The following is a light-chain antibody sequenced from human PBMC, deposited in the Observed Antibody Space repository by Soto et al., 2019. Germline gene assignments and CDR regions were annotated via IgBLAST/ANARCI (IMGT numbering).Light chain of an antibody. J-gene: IGKJ1*01. CDR3: QQYGSSRWT. CDR1: QSVSSNY. V-gene: IGKV3-20*01. CDR2: GAS. Sequence: EIVLTQSPGTLSLSPGERATLSCRASQSVSSNYLAWYQQKPGQAPRLLIYGASSRATGIPDRFSGSGSGTEFTLTISRLEPEDFAVYYCQQYGSSRWTFGQGTKVDIK.